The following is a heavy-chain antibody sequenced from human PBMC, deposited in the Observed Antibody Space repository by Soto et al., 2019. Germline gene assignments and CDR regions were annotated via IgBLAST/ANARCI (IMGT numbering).Heavy chain of an antibody. CDR3: ASRNWGFWYFDL. Sequence: ASVKVSCKASGGTFSSYAISWVRQAPGQGLEWMGGIIPIFGTANYAQKFQGRVTITADESTSTAYMELSSLRSEDTAVYYCASRNWGFWYFDLWGRGTLVTVSS. V-gene: IGHV1-69*13. CDR1: GGTFSSYA. D-gene: IGHD7-27*01. CDR2: IIPIFGTA. J-gene: IGHJ2*01.